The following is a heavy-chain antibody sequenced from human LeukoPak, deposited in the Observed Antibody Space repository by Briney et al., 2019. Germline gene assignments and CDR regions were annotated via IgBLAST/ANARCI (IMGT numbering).Heavy chain of an antibody. CDR1: GFTFTTYS. Sequence: PGGSLRLSCEASGFTFTTYSMTWVRQAPGKGLEWVSIISSGSSAIFSADALKGRFTISRDDAKNLLYLDMNSLRAEDTAVYYCAKDNPYGDYVSNWLDPWGHGTLVTVSS. J-gene: IGHJ5*02. V-gene: IGHV3-21*01. CDR3: AKDNPYGDYVSNWLDP. CDR2: ISSGSSAI. D-gene: IGHD4-17*01.